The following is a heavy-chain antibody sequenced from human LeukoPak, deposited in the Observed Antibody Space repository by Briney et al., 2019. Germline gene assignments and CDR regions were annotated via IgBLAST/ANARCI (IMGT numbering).Heavy chain of an antibody. Sequence: GGSLRLSCAASGFTFSSYGMHWVRQAPGKGLEWVAVIWYDGSNKYYADSVKGRFTISRDNSKNTLYLQMNSLRAEDTAVYYCARGGPLAVTDNNWFDPWGQGTLVTVSS. J-gene: IGHJ5*02. V-gene: IGHV3-33*01. CDR1: GFTFSSYG. D-gene: IGHD3-22*01. CDR3: ARGGPLAVTDNNWFDP. CDR2: IWYDGSNK.